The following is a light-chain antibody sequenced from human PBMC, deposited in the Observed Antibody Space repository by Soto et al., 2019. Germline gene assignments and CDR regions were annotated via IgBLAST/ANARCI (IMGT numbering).Light chain of an antibody. J-gene: IGLJ2*01. Sequence: QSALTQPASVSGSPGQSITISCTGTSSDVGGYNYVSWYQQHPGKAPKLMIYEVSNRPSGVSNRFSRSKSGNTASLTISGLQAEDEADYYCSSYTSSSIVVFGGGTKVTVL. V-gene: IGLV2-14*01. CDR1: SSDVGGYNY. CDR3: SSYTSSSIVV. CDR2: EVS.